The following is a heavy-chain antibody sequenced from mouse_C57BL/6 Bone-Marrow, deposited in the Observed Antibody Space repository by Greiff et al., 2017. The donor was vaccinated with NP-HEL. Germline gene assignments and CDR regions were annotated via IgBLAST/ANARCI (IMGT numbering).Heavy chain of an antibody. V-gene: IGHV1-55*01. J-gene: IGHJ1*03. CDR3: ARRGTVVRYFDV. CDR2: IYPGSGST. D-gene: IGHD1-1*01. CDR1: GYTFTSYW. Sequence: QVQLQQSGAELVKPGASVKMSCKASGYTFTSYWITWVKQRPGQGLEWIGDIYPGSGSTNYNEKFKSKATLTVDTSSSTAYMQLSSLTSEDSAVYYCARRGTVVRYFDVWGTGTTVTVSS.